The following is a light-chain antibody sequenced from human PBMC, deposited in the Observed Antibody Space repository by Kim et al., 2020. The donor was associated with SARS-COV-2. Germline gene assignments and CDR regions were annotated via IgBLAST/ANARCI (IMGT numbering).Light chain of an antibody. J-gene: IGLJ2*01. CDR3: QVWDSGSDHPV. V-gene: IGLV3-21*04. CDR1: NVGDKS. Sequence: SSELTQPPSVSVAPGKTARITCEGNNVGDKSVHWHQQRPGRAPILVMDYDSDRPSGIPDRFSGSNSGNTATLTISRVEAGDEADYYCQVWDSGSDHPVFGGGTQLTVL. CDR2: YDS.